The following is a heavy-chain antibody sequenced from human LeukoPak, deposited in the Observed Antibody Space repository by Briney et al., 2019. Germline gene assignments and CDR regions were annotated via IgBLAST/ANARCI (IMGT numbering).Heavy chain of an antibody. CDR3: ARERGRTVTIDY. Sequence: SETLSLTCAVYGGSFSGYYWSWIRQPPGKGLEWIGEINHSGSTNYNPSLKSRVTISVDTSKNQFPLKLSSVTAADTAVYYCARERGRTVTIDYWGQGTLVTVSS. V-gene: IGHV4-34*01. CDR1: GGSFSGYY. D-gene: IGHD4-17*01. J-gene: IGHJ4*02. CDR2: INHSGST.